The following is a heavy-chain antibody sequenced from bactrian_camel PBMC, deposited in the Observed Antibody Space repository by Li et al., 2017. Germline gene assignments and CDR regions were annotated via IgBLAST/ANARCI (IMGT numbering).Heavy chain of an antibody. CDR1: GFTFTSYW. D-gene: IGHD2*01. Sequence: HVQLMESGGGAVQAGGSLRLSCVASGFTFTSYWMFWVRQAPGKGLEWVSFINPTDGTTDYADSVKGRFTISRDNAQNTGYLQMNSLKPEDTAVYYCVGGGTYYVLNTDYWAQGTQVTVS. CDR2: INPTDGTT. CDR3: VGGGTYYVLNTDY. J-gene: IGHJ4*01. V-gene: IGHV3S1*01.